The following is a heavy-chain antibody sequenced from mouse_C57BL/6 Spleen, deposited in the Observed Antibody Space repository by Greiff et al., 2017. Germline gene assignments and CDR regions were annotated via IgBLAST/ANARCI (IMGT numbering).Heavy chain of an antibody. CDR3: ARSYYGSLYAMDY. CDR1: GYAFSSSW. Sequence: VKLVESGPELVKPGASVKISCKASGYAFSSSWMSWVKQRPGKGLEWIGRIYPGDGDTNYNGKFKGKATLTADKSSSTAYMQLSSLTSEDSAVYFCARSYYGSLYAMDYWGQGTSVTVSS. D-gene: IGHD1-1*01. V-gene: IGHV1-82*01. J-gene: IGHJ4*01. CDR2: IYPGDGDT.